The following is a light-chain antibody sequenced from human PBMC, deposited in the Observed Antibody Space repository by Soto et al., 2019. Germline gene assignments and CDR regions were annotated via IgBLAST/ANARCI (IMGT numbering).Light chain of an antibody. CDR1: SGHSSYA. CDR3: QTWGTGYWV. CDR2: LNSDGSH. J-gene: IGLJ3*02. Sequence: QSVLTQSPSASASLGASVKLTCTLSSGHSSYAIAWYQQQPEKGPRYLMKLNSDGSHTKGDGIPDRFSGSSSGAERYLTISRLQSEDEGDYYCQTWGTGYWVFGGGTKVTVL. V-gene: IGLV4-69*01.